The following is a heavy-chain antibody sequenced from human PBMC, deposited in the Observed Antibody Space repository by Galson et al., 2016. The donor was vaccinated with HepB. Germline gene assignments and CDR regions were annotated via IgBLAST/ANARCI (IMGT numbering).Heavy chain of an antibody. CDR3: AKVSDEYYFDY. Sequence: SLRLSCAASGFTFSSYGMHWVRQAPGKGLEWVAVTSSAGSNKHYADSVKGRFTISRDNSKKTLYLQMSSLRAEDTAVYYCAKVSDEYYFDYWGQGTLVTVSS. V-gene: IGHV3-30*18. CDR1: GFTFSSYG. CDR2: TSSAGSNK. J-gene: IGHJ4*02.